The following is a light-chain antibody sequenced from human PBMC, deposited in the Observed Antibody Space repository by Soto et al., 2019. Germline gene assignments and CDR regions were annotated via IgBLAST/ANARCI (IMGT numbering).Light chain of an antibody. CDR1: QSVSSSY. V-gene: IGKV3-20*01. Sequence: ILFQQNTGTLSLSPGERATLSCRASQSVSSSYLAWYQQKPGQAPRLLIYGASSRATGIPDRFSGSGSGTDSTLTINILEPEHFTVYYCQQYGSAIPFGQARRLEI. J-gene: IGKJ5*01. CDR2: GAS. CDR3: QQYGSAIP.